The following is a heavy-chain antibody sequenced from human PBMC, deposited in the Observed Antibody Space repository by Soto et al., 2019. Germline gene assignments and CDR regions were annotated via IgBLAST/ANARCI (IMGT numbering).Heavy chain of an antibody. J-gene: IGHJ4*02. V-gene: IGHV3-23*01. CDR1: GFTFSSYA. D-gene: IGHD3-10*01. CDR2: ISGSGGST. Sequence: EVQLLESGGGLVQPGGSLRLSCAAFGFTFSSYAMSWVRQAPGKGLEWVSAISGSGGSTYYADSVKGRFTISRDNSKNTLYLQMNSLRAEDTAVYYCAKDRNYYGSEYYFDYWGQGTLVTVSS. CDR3: AKDRNYYGSEYYFDY.